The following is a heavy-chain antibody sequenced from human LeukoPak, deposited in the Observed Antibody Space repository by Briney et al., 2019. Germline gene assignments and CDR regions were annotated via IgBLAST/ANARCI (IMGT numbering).Heavy chain of an antibody. CDR1: GYTLTELS. CDR3: ATGNNWNYAMFDY. CDR2: FDPEDGET. Sequence: ASVTVSCKVSGYTLTELSMHWVRQAPGKGREWMGGFDPEDGETIYAQKFQGRLTMTEDTSTDTAYMELSSLRSEDTAVYYCATGNNWNYAMFDYWGQGTLVTVSS. J-gene: IGHJ4*02. D-gene: IGHD1-7*01. V-gene: IGHV1-24*01.